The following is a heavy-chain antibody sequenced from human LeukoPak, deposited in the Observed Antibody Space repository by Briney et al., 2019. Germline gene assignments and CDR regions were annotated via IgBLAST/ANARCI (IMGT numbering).Heavy chain of an antibody. CDR1: GFTFSNYA. J-gene: IGHJ4*02. CDR3: ARGYGLLDY. D-gene: IGHD1-14*01. CDR2: ITTNGGTT. Sequence: PGGSLRLSCAASGFTFSNYAMHWVRQAPGKGLEFVSAITTNGGTTYYATSVKGRFTISRDNSKNTLYLHMGSLRAEDMAVYYCARGYGLLDYWGLGTLVTDSS. V-gene: IGHV3-64*01.